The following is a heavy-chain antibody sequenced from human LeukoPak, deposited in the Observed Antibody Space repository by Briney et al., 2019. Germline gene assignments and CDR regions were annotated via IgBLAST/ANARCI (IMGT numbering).Heavy chain of an antibody. Sequence: KTSETLSLTCTVSGGSISSYYWSWIRQPPGKGLEWIAYISDIGSINYNPSLKSRVTISLDTSKNQFSLKLSPVTAADTAVYYCAGHHPRNTVDFWGQGTLVTVSS. D-gene: IGHD2-8*02. CDR3: AGHHPRNTVDF. V-gene: IGHV4-59*08. CDR2: ISDIGSI. J-gene: IGHJ4*02. CDR1: GGSISSYY.